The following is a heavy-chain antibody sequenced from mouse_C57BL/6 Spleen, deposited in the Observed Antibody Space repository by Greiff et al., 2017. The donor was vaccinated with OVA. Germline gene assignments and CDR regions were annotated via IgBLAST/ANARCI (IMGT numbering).Heavy chain of an antibody. CDR2: IDPNSGGT. Sequence: QVQLQQPGAELVKPGASVKLSCKASGYTFTSYWMHWVKQRPGRGLEWIGRIDPNSGGTTYNEKFKSKATLTVDKPSSTAYIQLSSLTSEDSAVYYCARNLDYGSSLYWYFDVWGTGTTVTVSS. CDR1: GYTFTSYW. D-gene: IGHD1-1*01. CDR3: ARNLDYGSSLYWYFDV. J-gene: IGHJ1*03. V-gene: IGHV1-72*01.